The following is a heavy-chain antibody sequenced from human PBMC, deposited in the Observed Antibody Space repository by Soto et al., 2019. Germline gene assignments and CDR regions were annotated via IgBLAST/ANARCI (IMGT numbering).Heavy chain of an antibody. D-gene: IGHD5-12*01. J-gene: IGHJ5*02. Sequence: PGGSLRLSCAASGFTFSSYSMNWVRRAPGKGLEWVSSISSSSDYIYYADSVKGRFTISRDNAKSSLSLQMNSLRAEDTAVYYCAKAARDTGYDFDPWGQGTLVTVSS. CDR1: GFTFSSYS. V-gene: IGHV3-21*01. CDR2: ISSSSDYI. CDR3: AKAARDTGYDFDP.